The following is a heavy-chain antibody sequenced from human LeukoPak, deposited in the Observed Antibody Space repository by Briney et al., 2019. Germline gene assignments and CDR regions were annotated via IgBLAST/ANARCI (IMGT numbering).Heavy chain of an antibody. CDR2: INKDESEK. CDR3: ARNNDMDV. D-gene: IGHD1/OR15-1a*01. J-gene: IGHJ6*02. Sequence: PGGSLRLSSAASGFLLSNHWMTWVRQAPGKGPEWVANINKDESEKYYVDSVKGRFTISRDTAKNSLYLQMNHLRVEDTALYYCARNNDMDVWGQGTTVIVSS. CDR1: GFLLSNHW. V-gene: IGHV3-7*03.